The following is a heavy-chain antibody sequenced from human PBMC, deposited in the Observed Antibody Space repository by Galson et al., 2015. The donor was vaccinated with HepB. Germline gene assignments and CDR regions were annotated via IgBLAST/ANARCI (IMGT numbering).Heavy chain of an antibody. CDR1: GYTLTELS. Sequence: SVKVSCKVSGYTLTELSMHWVRQAPGKGLEWMGGFDPEDGETIYAQKFQGRVTMTEDTSTDTAYMELSSLRSEGTAVYYCAKRGYSYGWSDASDIWGQGTMVTVSS. V-gene: IGHV1-24*01. J-gene: IGHJ3*02. CDR3: AKRGYSYGWSDASDI. CDR2: FDPEDGET. D-gene: IGHD5-18*01.